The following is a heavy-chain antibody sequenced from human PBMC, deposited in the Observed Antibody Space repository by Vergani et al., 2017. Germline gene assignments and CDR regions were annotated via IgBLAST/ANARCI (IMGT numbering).Heavy chain of an antibody. V-gene: IGHV1-3*01. J-gene: IGHJ4*02. D-gene: IGHD3-10*01. CDR2: INADNGNT. CDR3: AREIITADGTHLSYFDY. CDR1: GYTFTTYA. Sequence: QVQLVQSGAEVKKPGASVKVSCKASGYTFTTYAMHWVRQAPGQRLEWMGGINADNGNTKYSQKFQGRVTITRDTSASTAYMELSSLRSEDTAVFYCAREIITADGTHLSYFDYWGQGTLVTVSS.